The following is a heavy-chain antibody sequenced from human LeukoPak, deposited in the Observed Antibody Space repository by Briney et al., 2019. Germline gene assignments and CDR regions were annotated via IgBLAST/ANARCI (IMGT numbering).Heavy chain of an antibody. D-gene: IGHD3-9*01. CDR2: ISAYNGNT. J-gene: IGHJ5*02. V-gene: IGHV1-18*01. CDR3: ARDRGLRYFDWSPRENWFDP. CDR1: GYTFTSYG. Sequence: EASVKVSCKASGYTFTSYGISWVRQAPGRGLEWMGWISAYNGNTNYAQKLQGRVTMTTDTSTSTAYMELRSLRSDDTAVYYCARDRGLRYFDWSPRENWFDPWGQGTLVTVSS.